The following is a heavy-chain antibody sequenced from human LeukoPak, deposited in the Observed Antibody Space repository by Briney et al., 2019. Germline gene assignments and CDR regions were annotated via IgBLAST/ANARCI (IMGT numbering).Heavy chain of an antibody. CDR1: SGSISSSSYY. V-gene: IGHV4-39*01. CDR3: ARIDPAFDI. J-gene: IGHJ3*02. CDR2: IYYSGST. Sequence: SETLSLTCSVCSGSISSSSYYWGWIRQPPGKGLEWIGSIYYSGSTYYNPSLKSRVTISVDTSKNQFSLKLSSVTAADTAVYYCARIDPAFDIWGQGTMVTVSS.